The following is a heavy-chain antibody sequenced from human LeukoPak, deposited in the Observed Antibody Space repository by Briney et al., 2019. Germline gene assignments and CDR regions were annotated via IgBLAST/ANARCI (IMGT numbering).Heavy chain of an antibody. CDR1: GITVSSNY. J-gene: IGHJ4*02. CDR2: IYSGGTT. Sequence: PGGSLRLSCAASGITVSSNYMSWVRQAPGKGLDWVSAIYSGGTTYYADSVKGRFTISRDSSKNTLYLQMNSLRAEDTAVYYCARRGDCSSTSCLFFDYWGQGTLVTVSS. V-gene: IGHV3-66*02. D-gene: IGHD2-2*01. CDR3: ARRGDCSSTSCLFFDY.